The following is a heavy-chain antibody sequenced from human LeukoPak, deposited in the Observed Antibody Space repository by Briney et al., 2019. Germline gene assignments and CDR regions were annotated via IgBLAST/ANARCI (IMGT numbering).Heavy chain of an antibody. V-gene: IGHV1-69*13. CDR1: GGTFSSYA. CDR3: ASHGGAPRGIIVVVTAIRGYFDY. Sequence: GASVKVSCKASGGTFSSYAISWVRQAPGQGLEWMGGIIPIFGTANYAQKFQGRVTITADESTSTAYMELSSLRSEDTAVYYCASHGGAPRGIIVVVTAIRGYFDYWDQGTLVTVSS. J-gene: IGHJ4*02. D-gene: IGHD2-21*02. CDR2: IIPIFGTA.